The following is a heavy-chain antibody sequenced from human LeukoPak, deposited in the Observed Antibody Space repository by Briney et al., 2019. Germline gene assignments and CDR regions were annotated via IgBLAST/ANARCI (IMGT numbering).Heavy chain of an antibody. CDR3: ARGGYCSSTSCYNSDVSYY. CDR2: ISAYNGNT. J-gene: IGHJ4*02. V-gene: IGHV1-18*01. CDR1: GYTFTSYG. Sequence: ASVKVSCKASGYTFTSYGIRWVRQAPGQRLEWMGWISAYNGNTNYAQKLQGRVTMTTDTSTSTAYMELRSLRSDDTAVYYCARGGYCSSTSCYNSDVSYYWGQGTLVTVSS. D-gene: IGHD2-2*02.